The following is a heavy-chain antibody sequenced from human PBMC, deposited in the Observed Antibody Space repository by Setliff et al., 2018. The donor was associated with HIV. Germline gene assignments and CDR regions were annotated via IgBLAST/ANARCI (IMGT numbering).Heavy chain of an antibody. CDR3: ARQFRYPNRAVAGVDY. V-gene: IGHV4-59*08. J-gene: IGHJ4*02. D-gene: IGHD6-19*01. CDR1: GGSISTYY. Sequence: SETLSLTCTVSGGSISTYYWSWIRQAPGRGLGWIGYIYYTGRTYYNPSLKSRVTISVDTSKNQFSLKLSSVTAADTAIYFCARQFRYPNRAVAGVDYWGQGTLVTVSS. CDR2: IYYTGRT.